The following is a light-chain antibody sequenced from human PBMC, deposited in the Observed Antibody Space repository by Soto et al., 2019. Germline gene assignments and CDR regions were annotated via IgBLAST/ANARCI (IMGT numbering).Light chain of an antibody. Sequence: SYELTQPPSVSVAPGKTVRITCGGNNIGSKSVHWYQQKPGQAPVLVIYYDSDRPSGIPERFSGSNSGNTATLTISRVEAGDEADYYCQVWDSSSDVVFGGGTKLTVL. CDR2: YDS. CDR1: NIGSKS. CDR3: QVWDSSSDVV. V-gene: IGLV3-21*04. J-gene: IGLJ2*01.